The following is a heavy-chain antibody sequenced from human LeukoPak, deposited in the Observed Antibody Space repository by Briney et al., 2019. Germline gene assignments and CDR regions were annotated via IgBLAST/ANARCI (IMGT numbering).Heavy chain of an antibody. CDR3: ARHLQQTYYYDSSGYYYDY. J-gene: IGHJ4*02. V-gene: IGHV4-39*01. D-gene: IGHD3-22*01. CDR1: GGSISSSSYY. Sequence: SETLSLTCTVSGGSISSSSYYWGWIRQPPGKELEWIGSIYYSGSTYYNPSLKSRVTISVDTSKNQFSLKLSSVTAADTAVYYCARHLQQTYYYDSSGYYYDYWGQGTLVTVSS. CDR2: IYYSGST.